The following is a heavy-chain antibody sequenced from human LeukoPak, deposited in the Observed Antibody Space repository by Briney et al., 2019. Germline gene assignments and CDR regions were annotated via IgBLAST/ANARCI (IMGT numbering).Heavy chain of an antibody. V-gene: IGHV1-69*06. D-gene: IGHD6-13*01. Sequence: SVKVSCKASGGTFSSYAISWVRQAPGQGLEWMGGIIPIFGTANYAQKFQGGVTITADKSTSTAYMELSSLRSEDTAVYYCASNGGSSWYINYYYYMDVWGKGTTVTVS. CDR2: IIPIFGTA. CDR3: ASNGGSSWYINYYYYMDV. J-gene: IGHJ6*03. CDR1: GGTFSSYA.